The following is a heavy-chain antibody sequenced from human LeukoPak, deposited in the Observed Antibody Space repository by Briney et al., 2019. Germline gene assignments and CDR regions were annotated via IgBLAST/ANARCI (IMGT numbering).Heavy chain of an antibody. CDR2: IYWDDDK. D-gene: IGHD3-10*01. V-gene: IGHV2-5*08. CDR1: GGSISRGGYY. CDR3: AHTGGSGSYYWEVGDY. J-gene: IGHJ4*02. Sequence: TLSLTCTVSGGSISRGGYYWSWIRQPPGKALEWLALIYWDDDKRYSPSLKSRLTITKDTSKNQVVLIMTNMDPVDTATYYCAHTGGSGSYYWEVGDYWGQGTLVTVSS.